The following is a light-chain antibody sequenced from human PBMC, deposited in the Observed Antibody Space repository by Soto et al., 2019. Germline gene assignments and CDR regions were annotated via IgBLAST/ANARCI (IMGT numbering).Light chain of an antibody. Sequence: QSALTQSASVSGSPGQSITISCTGTSSDVGGYDYVSWYQQHPGKAPKLMIYEVINRPSGVSNRFSGSKSGNTASLTISGLQAEDEADYYCSSYTTSSTYVVFGGGTKLTVL. V-gene: IGLV2-14*01. CDR3: SSYTTSSTYVV. CDR1: SSDVGGYDY. CDR2: EVI. J-gene: IGLJ2*01.